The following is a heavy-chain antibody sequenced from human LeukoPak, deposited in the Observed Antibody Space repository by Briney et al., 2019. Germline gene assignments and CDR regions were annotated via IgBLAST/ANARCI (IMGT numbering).Heavy chain of an antibody. D-gene: IGHD2-2*02. CDR2: ISYDGSNK. Sequence: GGSLRLSCAAPGFTFSSYGMHWVRQAPGKGLEWVAVISYDGSNKYYADSVKGQFTISRDNSKNTLYLQMNSLRAEDTAVYYCAKDTPSLAYTGGFDYWGQGTLVTVSS. V-gene: IGHV3-30*18. CDR1: GFTFSSYG. CDR3: AKDTPSLAYTGGFDY. J-gene: IGHJ4*02.